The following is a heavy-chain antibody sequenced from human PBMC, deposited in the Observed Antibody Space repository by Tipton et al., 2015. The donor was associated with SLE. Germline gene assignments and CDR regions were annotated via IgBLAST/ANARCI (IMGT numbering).Heavy chain of an antibody. Sequence: QLVQSGAEVKKPGASVKVSCEASGYTFTSSDINWVRQATGHGLEWMGWMNPNSGNTGYAQKFQGRVTMTRDTSISTAYMELSSLKSEDTAVYDCARGWVQGYFQHWGQGTLFTVSS. D-gene: IGHD3-10*01. J-gene: IGHJ1*01. CDR2: MNPNSGNT. CDR3: ARGWVQGYFQH. CDR1: GYTFTSSD. V-gene: IGHV1-8*01.